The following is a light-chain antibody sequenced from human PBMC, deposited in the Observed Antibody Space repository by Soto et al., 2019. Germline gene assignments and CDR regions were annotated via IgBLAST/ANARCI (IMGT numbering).Light chain of an antibody. J-gene: IGKJ3*01. CDR3: QKYNSAPFT. CDR1: QAINNY. CDR2: AAY. V-gene: IGKV1-27*01. Sequence: DIQMTQSPSSLSASVGDRVTITCRASQAINNYLAWYQQKPGQLHKLLIQAAYTLQSGVQSRFGGTKSGTEFTLTIRSLQPEDVGTYYCQKYNSAPFTVGPGTQVEIK.